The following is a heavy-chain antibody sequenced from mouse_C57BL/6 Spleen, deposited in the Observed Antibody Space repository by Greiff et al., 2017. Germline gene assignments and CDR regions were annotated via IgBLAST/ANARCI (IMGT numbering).Heavy chain of an antibody. CDR1: GYTFTDYN. CDR3: AREVAVYYYAMDY. D-gene: IGHD1-1*01. J-gene: IGHJ4*01. V-gene: IGHV1-22*01. Sequence: VQLQQSGPELVKPGASVKLSCKASGYTFTDYNMHWVKQSHGQSLEWIGYINPNNGGTSYNEKFKGKATLTVTKSSSTAYMQLRSLTSEDSAVXDCAREVAVYYYAMDYWGQGTSVTVSS. CDR2: INPNNGGT.